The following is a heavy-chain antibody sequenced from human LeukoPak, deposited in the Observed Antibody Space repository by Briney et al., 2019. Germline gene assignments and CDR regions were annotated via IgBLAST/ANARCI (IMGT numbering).Heavy chain of an antibody. CDR1: GYSFTSYD. Sequence: APVKVSCKASGYSFTSYDINWVRQAAGQGLEWMGWMNPNSGNTGSGQRFQGRVTMTRSTSLNTAYMELSSLTSEDTAVYYCARVDGLVLHYWGQGTLVTVSS. D-gene: IGHD6-13*01. CDR2: MNPNSGNT. V-gene: IGHV1-8*01. CDR3: ARVDGLVLHY. J-gene: IGHJ4*02.